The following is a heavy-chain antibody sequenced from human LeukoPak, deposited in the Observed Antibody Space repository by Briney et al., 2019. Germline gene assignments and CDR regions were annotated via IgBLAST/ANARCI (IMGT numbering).Heavy chain of an antibody. D-gene: IGHD3-10*01. CDR1: GGSISSVSNS. V-gene: IGHV4-39*01. Sequence: SETLSLTCTVSGGSISSVSNSWGWIRQPPGKGLEWIGSIYQSGSTYYNPPLKSRVTISVDTSKNQISLKLTSVTVADTAVYYCGSVDQGWLGVGEYWGQGTLVTVSS. CDR3: GSVDQGWLGVGEY. CDR2: IYQSGST. J-gene: IGHJ4*02.